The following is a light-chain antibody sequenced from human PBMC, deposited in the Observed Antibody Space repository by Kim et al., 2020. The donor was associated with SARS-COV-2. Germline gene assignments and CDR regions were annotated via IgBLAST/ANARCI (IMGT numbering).Light chain of an antibody. CDR1: QYVSSSY. Sequence: PGERATLSCRASQYVSSSYLAWYQQKPGQAPRLLISGASSRATGIPDRFSGSGSGTDYTLTISRLEPEDFAVYYCQQYGSSLPWTFGQGTKVDIK. V-gene: IGKV3-20*01. CDR3: QQYGSSLPWT. J-gene: IGKJ1*01. CDR2: GAS.